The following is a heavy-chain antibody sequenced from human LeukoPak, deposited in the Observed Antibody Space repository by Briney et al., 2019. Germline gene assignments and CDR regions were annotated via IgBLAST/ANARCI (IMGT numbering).Heavy chain of an antibody. D-gene: IGHD6-13*01. V-gene: IGHV3-30-3*01. CDR1: GFTFSSYA. J-gene: IGHJ5*02. CDR2: ISYDGSNK. CDR3: ARDGIAAAGRFDP. Sequence: PGGSLRLSCAASGFTFSSYAMHWVRQAPGKGLEWVAVISYDGSNKYYADSVKGRFTISRDNSKNTLYLQMNSLRAEDTAVYYCARDGIAAAGRFDPWGQGTLVTVSS.